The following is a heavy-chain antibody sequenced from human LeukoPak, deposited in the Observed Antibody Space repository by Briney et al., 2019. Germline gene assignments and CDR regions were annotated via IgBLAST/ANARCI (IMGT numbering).Heavy chain of an antibody. Sequence: PGGSLRLSCAVSGFTFSSYEMNWVRQAPGKGLEWVSYISSSGSTIYYADSVRGRFTISRYNAKNSLYLQMHSLRAEDMAVYYCARDRYYYGSGSYYNRYFDYWGQGTLVSVSS. CDR3: ARDRYYYGSGSYYNRYFDY. CDR1: GFTFSSYE. J-gene: IGHJ4*02. V-gene: IGHV3-48*03. CDR2: ISSSGSTI. D-gene: IGHD3-10*01.